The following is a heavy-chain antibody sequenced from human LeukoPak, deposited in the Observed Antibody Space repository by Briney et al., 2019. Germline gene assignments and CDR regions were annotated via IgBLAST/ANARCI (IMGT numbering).Heavy chain of an antibody. D-gene: IGHD3-22*01. V-gene: IGHV1-18*01. J-gene: IGHJ4*02. CDR1: GYTFTSYG. CDR3: ARDKHSYYYDSSGYYVFDY. Sequence: ASVKVSCKASGYTFTSYGISWVRQAPGQGLEWMGWISAYNGNTNYAQKLQGRVTMTTDTSTSTAYMELRSLRSDDTAVYHCARDKHSYYYDSSGYYVFDYRGQGTLVTVSS. CDR2: ISAYNGNT.